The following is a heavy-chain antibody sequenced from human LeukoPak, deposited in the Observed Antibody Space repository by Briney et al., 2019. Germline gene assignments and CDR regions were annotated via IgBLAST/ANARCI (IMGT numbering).Heavy chain of an antibody. CDR1: GFTFSSYA. J-gene: IGHJ4*02. V-gene: IGHV3-23*01. CDR3: AKNSGFSYGYYFDY. D-gene: IGHD5-18*01. Sequence: GGSLRLSCAASGFTFSSYAMSLVRQAPGKGLEWVSAVSGSGGSTYYADSVKGRFTISRDSSKNTLYLQMNNLRAEDTAVYYCAKNSGFSYGYYFDYWGQGTLVTVSS. CDR2: VSGSGGST.